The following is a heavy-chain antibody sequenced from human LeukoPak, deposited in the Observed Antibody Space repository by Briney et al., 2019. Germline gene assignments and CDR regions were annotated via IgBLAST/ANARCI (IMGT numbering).Heavy chain of an antibody. CDR2: IYSDGNT. CDR3: ARDWAW. Sequence: PGGSLRLSCAASGFTFSSYAMTWVRQAPGKGLEWVAAIYSDGNTYYADSVKGRFTISRQNSENTLYLQMGSLTADDTAVYYCARDWAWWGQGTLVTVSS. J-gene: IGHJ4*02. D-gene: IGHD3-16*01. CDR1: GFTFSSYA. V-gene: IGHV3-53*04.